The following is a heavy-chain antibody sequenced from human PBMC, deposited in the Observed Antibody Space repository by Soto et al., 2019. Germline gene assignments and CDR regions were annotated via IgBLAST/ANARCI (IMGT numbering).Heavy chain of an antibody. CDR2: IWYDGSNK. V-gene: IGHV3-33*01. J-gene: IGHJ3*02. D-gene: IGHD1-26*01. CDR3: ARDQRDGYYKDSAFDI. Sequence: QVQLVESGGGVVQPGRSLRLSCAASGFTFSSYGMHWVRQAPGKGLEWVAVIWYDGSNKYYADSVKGRFTTSRDNSKNTLYLQMNSLRAEDTAVYYCARDQRDGYYKDSAFDIWGQGTMVTVSS. CDR1: GFTFSSYG.